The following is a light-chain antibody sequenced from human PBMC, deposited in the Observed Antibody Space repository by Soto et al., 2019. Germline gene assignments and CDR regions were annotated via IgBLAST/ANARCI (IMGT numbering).Light chain of an antibody. CDR2: EVS. V-gene: IGLV2-14*01. J-gene: IGLJ1*01. CDR3: SSYTRSSTQV. Sequence: QSALTQPASVSGSPGQSITISCTGTSSDVGAYNYVSWYQVHPGKAPTLIISEVSNRPSGVSSRFSDSKSTNTASLTISGLRPEDEAEYYCSSYTRSSTQVFGTGTKLTVL. CDR1: SSDVGAYNY.